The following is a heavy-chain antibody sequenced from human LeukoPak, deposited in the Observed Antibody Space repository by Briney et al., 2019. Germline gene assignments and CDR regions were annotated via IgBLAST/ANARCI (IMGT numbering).Heavy chain of an antibody. D-gene: IGHD3-9*01. J-gene: IGHJ6*02. Sequence: ASETLSLTCTVSGGSTSSYYWSWIRQPPGKGLEWIGYIYYSGSTNYNPSLKSRVTISVDTSKNQFSLKLSSVTAADTAVYYCARIPSTYYDILTGYYRNYYYGMDVWGQGTTVTVSS. CDR2: IYYSGST. CDR1: GGSTSSYY. CDR3: ARIPSTYYDILTGYYRNYYYGMDV. V-gene: IGHV4-59*01.